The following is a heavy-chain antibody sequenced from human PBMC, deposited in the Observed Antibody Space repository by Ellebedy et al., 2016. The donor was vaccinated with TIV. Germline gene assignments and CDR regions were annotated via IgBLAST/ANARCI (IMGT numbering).Heavy chain of an antibody. D-gene: IGHD6-13*01. J-gene: IGHJ4*02. Sequence: AASVKVSCKGSGYTFSDYSMHWVRQAPGQGPEWMGWIDPKSGGTNYAQKFEGRVTLTRDTAINTAYMELSGLKSDDTAVYYCAPWGIASAPYEYWGQGTLVTVSS. V-gene: IGHV1-2*02. CDR2: IDPKSGGT. CDR3: APWGIASAPYEY. CDR1: GYTFSDYS.